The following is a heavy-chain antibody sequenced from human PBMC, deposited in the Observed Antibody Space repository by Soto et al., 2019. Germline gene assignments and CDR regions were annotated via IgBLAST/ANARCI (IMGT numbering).Heavy chain of an antibody. CDR3: TKANRYCSGANCFTFDY. CDR1: GFTDSSKY. J-gene: IGHJ4*02. D-gene: IGHD2-15*01. Sequence: GGSLRLSCAASGFTDSSKYMSWVRQAPGKGLEWVSLIQSGGPTYYADSVKGRFTISRDTSENTVHLQMDSLRAEDTAVYYCTKANRYCSGANCFTFDYWGLGTLVTVSS. V-gene: IGHV3-66*01. CDR2: IQSGGPT.